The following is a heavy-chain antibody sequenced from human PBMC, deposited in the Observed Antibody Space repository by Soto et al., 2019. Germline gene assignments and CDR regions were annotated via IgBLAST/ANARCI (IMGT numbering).Heavy chain of an antibody. CDR1: GGSISSYY. V-gene: IGHV4-59*01. Sequence: QVQLQESGPGLVKPSETLCLTCTVSGGSISSYYWSWIRQPPGKGLEWIGYIYYSGSTNYNPSLKSRVTISVDTSKNQFSLKLSSVTAADTAVYYCAREGVSSSWYNYYAMDVWGQGTTVTVSS. J-gene: IGHJ6*02. CDR3: AREGVSSSWYNYYAMDV. D-gene: IGHD6-13*01. CDR2: IYYSGST.